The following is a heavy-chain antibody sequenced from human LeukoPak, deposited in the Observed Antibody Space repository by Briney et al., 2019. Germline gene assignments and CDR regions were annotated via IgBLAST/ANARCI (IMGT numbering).Heavy chain of an antibody. CDR3: ARNIAVAGRRFDS. V-gene: IGHV3-66*01. Sequence: PGGSLRLSCAASGFTVSSNYMSWVRQAPGKGLEWVSVTYTGGSTNYADSVKSRFSISRDNSKNTLYLQMNSLRAEDTAVYYCARNIAVAGRRFDSWGQGTLVTVSS. CDR1: GFTVSSNY. D-gene: IGHD6-13*01. J-gene: IGHJ4*02. CDR2: TYTGGST.